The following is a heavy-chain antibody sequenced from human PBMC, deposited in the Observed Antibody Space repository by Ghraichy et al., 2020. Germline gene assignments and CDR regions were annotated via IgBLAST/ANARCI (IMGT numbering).Heavy chain of an antibody. CDR3: ARARVGAGWGDYYGMDV. CDR2: ISSSSSTI. Sequence: GGSLRLSCAASGFTFSSYSMNWVRQAPGKGLEWVSYISSSSSTIYYADSVKGRFTISRDNAKNSLYLQMNSLRDEDTAVYYCARARVGAGWGDYYGMDVWGQGTTVTVSS. D-gene: IGHD1-26*01. J-gene: IGHJ6*02. CDR1: GFTFSSYS. V-gene: IGHV3-48*02.